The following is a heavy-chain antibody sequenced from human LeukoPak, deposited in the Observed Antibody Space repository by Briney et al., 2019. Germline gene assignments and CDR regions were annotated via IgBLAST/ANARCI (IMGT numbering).Heavy chain of an antibody. CDR1: GFTFSSYG. D-gene: IGHD3-22*01. V-gene: IGHV3-30*02. CDR3: AKGEYYYDSSGYYY. J-gene: IGHJ4*02. CDR2: IRYDGSNK. Sequence: GGSLRLSCAASGFTFSSYGMHWVRQAPGKRLEWVAFIRYDGSNKYYADSVKGRFTISRDNSKNTLYLQMNSLRAEDTAVYYCAKGEYYYDSSGYYYWGQGTLVAVSS.